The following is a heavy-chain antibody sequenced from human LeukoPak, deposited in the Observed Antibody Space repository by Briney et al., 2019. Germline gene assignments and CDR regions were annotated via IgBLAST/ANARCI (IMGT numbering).Heavy chain of an antibody. Sequence: GGSLRLSCAASGFTFSSYAMSWVRQAPGKGPEWVSAISGSGGSTYYADSVKGRFTISRDNSKNTLYLQMNSLRAEDTAVYYCAKASYYYDSASRDYWGQGTLVTVSS. J-gene: IGHJ4*02. V-gene: IGHV3-23*01. D-gene: IGHD3-22*01. CDR2: ISGSGGST. CDR1: GFTFSSYA. CDR3: AKASYYYDSASRDY.